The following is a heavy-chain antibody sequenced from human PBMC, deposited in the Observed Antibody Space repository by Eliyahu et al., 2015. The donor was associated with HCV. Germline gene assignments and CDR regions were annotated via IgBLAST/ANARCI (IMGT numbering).Heavy chain of an antibody. CDR1: GFPFSSXC. D-gene: IGHD2-2*01. CDR3: ARDDGIVVVPAAVTFDY. Sequence: QVQLVXSGGGVVQPGRSLRLXCAASGFPFSSXCMHWVRQAPGKGLEWVAVISYDGSNKYYADSVKGRFTISRDNSKNTLYLQMNSLRAEDTAVYYCARDDGIVVVPAAVTFDYWGQGTLVTVSS. J-gene: IGHJ4*02. CDR2: ISYDGSNK. V-gene: IGHV3-30*03.